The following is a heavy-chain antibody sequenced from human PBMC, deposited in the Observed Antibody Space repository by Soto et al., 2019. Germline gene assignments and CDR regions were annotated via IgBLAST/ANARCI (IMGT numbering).Heavy chain of an antibody. D-gene: IGHD3-16*01. CDR2: IYYSGTT. CDR3: ARAVEGGWFDP. CDR1: GDSISSGGYY. Sequence: QVQLQESGPGLVKPSQTLSLTCTVSGDSISSGGYYWGWIRQHPVKGLEWIGYIYYSGTTFYSPSRKGRLTMSVDTARNQFSLKLSSVTAADTAVYYCARAVEGGWFDPWGQGTLVTVSS. J-gene: IGHJ5*02. V-gene: IGHV4-31*03.